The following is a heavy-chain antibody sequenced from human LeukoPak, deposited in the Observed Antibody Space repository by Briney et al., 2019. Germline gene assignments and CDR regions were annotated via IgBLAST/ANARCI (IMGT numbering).Heavy chain of an antibody. D-gene: IGHD5-18*01. Sequence: GGSLRLSRAASGFIFGDYTMYWFRRPPGKGLEWVSLISWDASGSFYSDSVKGRFTISRDNTKNSLFLQMNSLKTDDTALYYCAKGRRRGYAYGPADYWGPVTLVAVSS. CDR1: GFIFGDYT. CDR2: ISWDASGS. CDR3: AKGRRRGYAYGPADY. V-gene: IGHV3-43*01. J-gene: IGHJ4*02.